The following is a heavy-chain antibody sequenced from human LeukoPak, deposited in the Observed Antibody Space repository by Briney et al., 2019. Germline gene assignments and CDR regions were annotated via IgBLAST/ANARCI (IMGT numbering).Heavy chain of an antibody. CDR3: ARIDPEVGGSYPDH. V-gene: IGHV4-59*01. CDR2: IYYSGST. J-gene: IGHJ5*02. CDR1: GGSFSSYY. Sequence: PSETLSLTCTVSGGSFSSYYWSWIRQPPGKGLEWIGYIYYSGSTNHNPSLKSRVTISVDTSKNQFSLKLSSVTAADTAVYYCARIDPEVGGSYPDHWGQGTLVTVSS. D-gene: IGHD1-26*01.